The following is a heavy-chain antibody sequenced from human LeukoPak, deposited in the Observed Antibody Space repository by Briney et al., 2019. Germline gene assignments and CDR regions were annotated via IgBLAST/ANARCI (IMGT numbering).Heavy chain of an antibody. D-gene: IGHD3-3*01. J-gene: IGHJ4*02. CDR3: ARSGYPGRLLDY. V-gene: IGHV4-39*07. CDR2: IYYSGST. Sequence: PSETLSLTCTVSDGSISSSSYYWDWIRQPPGKGLEWIGSIYYSGSTYYNPSLKSRVTISADTSKNQFSLKLSSVSTADTAVYYCARSGYPGRLLDYWGQGTLVTVSS. CDR1: DGSISSSSYY.